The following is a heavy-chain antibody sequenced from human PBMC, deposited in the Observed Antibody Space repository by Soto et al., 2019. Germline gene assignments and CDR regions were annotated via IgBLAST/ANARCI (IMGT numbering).Heavy chain of an antibody. CDR3: ARGGVICSGGSCYSDLFDY. V-gene: IGHV1-69*13. D-gene: IGHD2-15*01. Sequence: SLKVSCKASGGTFSSYAISWVRQDPGQWLDWMGGIIPIFGTANYAQKFQGRVTITADESTSTAYMELSSLRSEDTAVYYCARGGVICSGGSCYSDLFDYWGQGTLVTVSS. CDR2: IIPIFGTA. CDR1: GGTFSSYA. J-gene: IGHJ4*02.